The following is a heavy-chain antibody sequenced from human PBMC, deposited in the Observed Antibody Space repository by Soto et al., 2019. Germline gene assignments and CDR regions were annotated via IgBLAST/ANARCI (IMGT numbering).Heavy chain of an antibody. CDR3: ARIVLWPDLLADSFVDYYYYMDV. CDR2: IYYSGST. CDR1: GGSISSYY. J-gene: IGHJ6*03. V-gene: IGHV4-59*08. Sequence: SETLSLTCTVSGGSISSYYWGWIRQPPGKGLEWIGYIYYSGSTNYNPSLKRRVTLSADTSRGQFSLRLNSVTAADTAVYYCARIVLWPDLLADSFVDYYYYMDVWGQGTTVTVSS. D-gene: IGHD3-9*01.